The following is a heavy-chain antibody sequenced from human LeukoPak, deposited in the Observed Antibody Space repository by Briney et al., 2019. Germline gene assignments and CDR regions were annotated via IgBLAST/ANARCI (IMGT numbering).Heavy chain of an antibody. D-gene: IGHD5-18*01. J-gene: IGHJ6*03. CDR2: IIPIFGTA. Sequence: SVKVSCKASGGTFSSYAISWVRQAPGQGLEWMGGIIPIFGTANYAQKFQGRVTVTADESTSTAYMELSSLRSEDTAVYYCATCGYSYGTGYYYMDVWGKGTTVTVSS. V-gene: IGHV1-69*13. CDR3: ATCGYSYGTGYYYMDV. CDR1: GGTFSSYA.